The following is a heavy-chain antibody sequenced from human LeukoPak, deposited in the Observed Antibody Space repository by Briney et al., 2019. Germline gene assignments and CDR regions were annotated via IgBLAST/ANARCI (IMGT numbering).Heavy chain of an antibody. Sequence: ASVKVSCKASGYTFTSYGISWVRQAPGQGLEWMGWIYPKSGGTNYAQKLQGRVTMTTDTSTSTAYMELRSLRSDDTAVYYCARDIYDFWSGYYPRTFYGMDVWGQGTTVTVSS. D-gene: IGHD3-3*01. CDR1: GYTFTSYG. CDR3: ARDIYDFWSGYYPRTFYGMDV. V-gene: IGHV1-18*01. CDR2: IYPKSGGT. J-gene: IGHJ6*02.